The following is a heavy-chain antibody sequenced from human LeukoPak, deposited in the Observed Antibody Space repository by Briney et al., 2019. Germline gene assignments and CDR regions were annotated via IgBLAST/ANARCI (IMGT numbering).Heavy chain of an antibody. D-gene: IGHD3-10*01. J-gene: IGHJ4*02. CDR3: ARALLVRGVPY. V-gene: IGHV1-46*01. Sequence: ASVKVSCKASGYTFTSYYMHWVRQAPGRGLEWMGIINPSGGSTSYAQKFQDRVTMTRDTSTSTVYMELSSLRSEDTAVYYCARALLVRGVPYWGQGTLVTVSS. CDR1: GYTFTSYY. CDR2: INPSGGST.